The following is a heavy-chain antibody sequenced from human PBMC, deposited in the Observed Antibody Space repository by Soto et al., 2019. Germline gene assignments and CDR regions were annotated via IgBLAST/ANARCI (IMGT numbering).Heavy chain of an antibody. D-gene: IGHD3-3*01. V-gene: IGHV1-18*01. CDR2: ISAYNGNT. J-gene: IGHJ4*02. Sequence: ASVKVSCKASGYTFTSYGISWVRQAPGQGLEWMGWISAYNGNTNYAQKLQGRVTMTTDTSTSTAYMELRSLRSDDTAVYYCARVGTFDFWSGSRYYFDYWGQGTLVTVSS. CDR3: ARVGTFDFWSGSRYYFDY. CDR1: GYTFTSYG.